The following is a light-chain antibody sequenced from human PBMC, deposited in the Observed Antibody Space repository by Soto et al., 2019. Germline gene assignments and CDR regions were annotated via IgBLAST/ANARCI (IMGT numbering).Light chain of an antibody. CDR1: QSISIW. CDR3: QQYNSYST. Sequence: DIQMTQSPSTLSASVGDRVTITCRASQSISIWFAWYQQKPGKAPKLLIYKASSLESGVPSRFSGSGSGTEFTLTISSLQPDDFATYYCQQYNSYSTFGQGTKVEIK. J-gene: IGKJ1*01. CDR2: KAS. V-gene: IGKV1-5*03.